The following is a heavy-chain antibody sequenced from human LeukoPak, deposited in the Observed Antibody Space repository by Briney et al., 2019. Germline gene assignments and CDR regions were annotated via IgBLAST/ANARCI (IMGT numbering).Heavy chain of an antibody. CDR2: IYTSGST. CDR1: GGSISSGSYY. J-gene: IGHJ1*01. CDR3: ATYYDSSGYPTHAEYFQH. Sequence: SQTLSLTCTVSGGSISSGSYYWSWIRQPAGKGLEWIVRIYTSGSTNYNPSLKSRVTISVDTSKNQFSLKLSSVTAADTAVYYCATYYDSSGYPTHAEYFQHWGQGTLVTVSS. D-gene: IGHD3-22*01. V-gene: IGHV4-61*02.